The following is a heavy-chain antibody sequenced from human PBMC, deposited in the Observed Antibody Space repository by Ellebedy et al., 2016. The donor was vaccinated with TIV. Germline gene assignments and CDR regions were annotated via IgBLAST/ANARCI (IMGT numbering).Heavy chain of an antibody. Sequence: SETLSLTXAVYGGSFSGYYWSWIRQPPGKGLEWIGEINHSGSTNYNPSLKSRVTISVDTSKNQFSLKLSSVTAADTAVYYCARQGYYFDYWGQGTLVTVSS. CDR2: INHSGST. CDR1: GGSFSGYY. J-gene: IGHJ4*02. CDR3: ARQGYYFDY. V-gene: IGHV4-34*01.